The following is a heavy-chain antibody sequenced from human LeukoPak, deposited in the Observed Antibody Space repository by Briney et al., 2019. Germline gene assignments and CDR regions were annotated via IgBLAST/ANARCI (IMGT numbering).Heavy chain of an antibody. CDR2: ITGGGTGT. CDR3: AKRGAYSSGELDY. CDR1: GFTFSFYA. D-gene: IGHD6-19*01. Sequence: GGSLRLSCAASGFTFSFYAMSWVRQAPGKGLQWVSTITGGGTGTYYADSVKGRFTISRDNSKNTLYLQMNSLRAEDTAVYYCAKRGAYSSGELDYWGQGTLVTVSS. V-gene: IGHV3-23*01. J-gene: IGHJ4*02.